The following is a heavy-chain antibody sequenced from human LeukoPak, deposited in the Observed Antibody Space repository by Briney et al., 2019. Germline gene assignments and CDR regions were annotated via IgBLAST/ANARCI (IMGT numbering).Heavy chain of an antibody. CDR1: GFTFDEYA. D-gene: IGHD3-22*01. V-gene: IGHV3-9*01. J-gene: IGHJ4*02. CDR2: ISWNSGSI. Sequence: PGGSLRLSCAASGFTFDEYAMHWVRQAPGKGLEWVSGISWNSGSIGYADSVKGRFTISRDNAKNSLYLQMNCLRAEDTALYYCAKGGSSGYYYSMGFDYWGQGTLVTVSS. CDR3: AKGGSSGYYYSMGFDY.